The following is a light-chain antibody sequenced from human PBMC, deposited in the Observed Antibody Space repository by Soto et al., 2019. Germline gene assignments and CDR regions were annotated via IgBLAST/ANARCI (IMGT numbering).Light chain of an antibody. Sequence: EIVLTQSPANLALSPGNRATLSCRASESVSRYLAWYQQKPGQAPRLLIYDASNRATGIPARFSGSGSGTDFTLTITSLEPEDFAVYYCQQRSNCPSTFGGGTKVEIK. CDR3: QQRSNCPST. V-gene: IGKV3-11*01. J-gene: IGKJ4*01. CDR1: ESVSRY. CDR2: DAS.